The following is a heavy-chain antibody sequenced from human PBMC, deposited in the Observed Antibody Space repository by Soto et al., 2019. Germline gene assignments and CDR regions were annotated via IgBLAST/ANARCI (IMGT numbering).Heavy chain of an antibody. CDR1: GFTFSSYG. D-gene: IGHD4-17*01. V-gene: IGHV3-33*06. Sequence: QVQLVESGGGVVQPGRSLRLSCAASGFTFSSYGMHWVRQAPGKGLEWVAVIWYDGSNKYYADSVKGRFTISRDNSKNTLYLQMNSLRAEDTAVYYCAKEMGDYAFAYWGQGTLVTVSS. J-gene: IGHJ4*02. CDR3: AKEMGDYAFAY. CDR2: IWYDGSNK.